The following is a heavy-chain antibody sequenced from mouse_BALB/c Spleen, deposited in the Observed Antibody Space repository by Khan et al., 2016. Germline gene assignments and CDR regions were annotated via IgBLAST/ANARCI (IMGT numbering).Heavy chain of an antibody. J-gene: IGHJ3*01. CDR2: INTETGEP. CDR3: APVPAY. V-gene: IGHV9-2-1*01. CDR1: GYTFTDYS. Sequence: QIQLVQSGPELKKPGETVKISCKASGYTFTDYSIHWVKQAPGKGLKWMGWINTETGEPTYADDFKGRFAFSLETYASTAYLQINNLKNEDTATYFCAPVPAYWGQGTLVTVSA.